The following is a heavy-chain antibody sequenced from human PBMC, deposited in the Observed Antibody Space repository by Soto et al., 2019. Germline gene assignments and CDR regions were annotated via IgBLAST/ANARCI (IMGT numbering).Heavy chain of an antibody. D-gene: IGHD3-22*01. CDR3: ARDWGSEGGYYFYYYYYGMDV. J-gene: IGHJ6*02. CDR2: ISSSSSYI. Sequence: GGSLRLSCAASGFTFSSYSMNWVRQAPGKGLEWVSSISSSSSYIYYAESVKGRFTISRDNAKNSLYLQMNSFRVEDTAVYYCARDWGSEGGYYFYYYYYGMDVWGQGTTVTVSS. CDR1: GFTFSSYS. V-gene: IGHV3-21*01.